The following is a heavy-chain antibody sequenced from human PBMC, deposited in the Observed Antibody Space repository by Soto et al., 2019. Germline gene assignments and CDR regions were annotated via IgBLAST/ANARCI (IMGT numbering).Heavy chain of an antibody. CDR1: GFTFSDYY. V-gene: IGHV3-11*01. Sequence: GGSLRLSCAASGFTFSDYYMTWIRQAPGSGLEWVSYISSSSGTISYANSVKGRFTISRDNAQNSLYLQMTSLRAEDTAVYYFRGATYKGKTTLDYWGQGPLSPSPQ. D-gene: IGHD1-26*01. CDR2: ISSSSGTI. CDR3: RGATYKGKTTLDY. J-gene: IGHJ4*02.